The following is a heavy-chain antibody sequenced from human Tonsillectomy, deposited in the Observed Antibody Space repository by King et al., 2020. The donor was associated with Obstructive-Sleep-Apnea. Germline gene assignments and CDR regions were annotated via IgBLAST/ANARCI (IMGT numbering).Heavy chain of an antibody. CDR2: IISGGKT. Sequence: VQLVESGGGLVQPGGSLKLSCVTSGFTFSSYAMSWVRQAPGKGLEWVSSIISGGKTYYADSVKGRFTISPDNSKNTLYLQMNSLRAEDTAVYYCAKYIRTPVTRDYWGQGTLVTVSS. CDR3: AKYIRTPVTRDY. V-gene: IGHV3-23*04. D-gene: IGHD4-17*01. J-gene: IGHJ4*02. CDR1: GFTFSSYA.